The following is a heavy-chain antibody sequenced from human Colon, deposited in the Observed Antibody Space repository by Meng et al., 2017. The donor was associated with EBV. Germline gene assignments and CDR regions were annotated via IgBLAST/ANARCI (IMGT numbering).Heavy chain of an antibody. D-gene: IGHD1-1*01. CDR1: GDSISGDNW. V-gene: IGHV4-4*02. CDR3: VYNRWYSLLY. Sequence: QVQLQESGPGLVKPSGTLSLTCTVSGDSISGDNWWSWVRQPPGKGLEWIGEIIHTGSTNYNPSLESRVTISIDNSKNQFSLTLTSVTAADTAVYYCVYNRWYSLLYWGQGILGTVSS. CDR2: IIHTGST. J-gene: IGHJ4*02.